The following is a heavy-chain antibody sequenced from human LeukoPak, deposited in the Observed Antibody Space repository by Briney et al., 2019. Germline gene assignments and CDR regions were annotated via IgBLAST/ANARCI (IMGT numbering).Heavy chain of an antibody. CDR1: GYTFTSYA. J-gene: IGHJ4*02. Sequence: GASVKVSCKASGYTFTSYAMNWVRQAPGQGLEWMGWMNPNSGNTGYAQKFQGRVTMTRNTSISTAYMELSSLRSEDTAVYYCAVGFYDSSGYSDYWGQGTLVTVSS. D-gene: IGHD3-22*01. CDR2: MNPNSGNT. V-gene: IGHV1-8*02. CDR3: AVGFYDSSGYSDY.